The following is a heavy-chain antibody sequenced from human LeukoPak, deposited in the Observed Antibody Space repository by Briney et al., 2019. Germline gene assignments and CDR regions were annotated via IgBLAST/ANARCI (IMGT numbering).Heavy chain of an antibody. D-gene: IGHD3-10*01. J-gene: IGHJ4*02. CDR1: GFSFSSFG. Sequence: GGSLRLSCAASGFSFSSFGMHWVRQAPGKGLEWVSAISGSGASTYYADSVKGRFTISRDNSKNTLFLQMNSLRAEDTAVYYCARDSGGLNYYGSGSSNYFDYWGQGTLVTVSS. CDR2: ISGSGAST. CDR3: ARDSGGLNYYGSGSSNYFDY. V-gene: IGHV3-23*01.